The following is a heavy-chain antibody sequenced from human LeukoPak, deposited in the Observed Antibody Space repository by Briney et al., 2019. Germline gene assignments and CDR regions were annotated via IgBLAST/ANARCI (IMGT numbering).Heavy chain of an antibody. CDR3: AYSTVAIRGYY. CDR1: GGSISSSSYY. CDR2: IYYSGST. D-gene: IGHD4-23*01. V-gene: IGHV4-39*07. J-gene: IGHJ4*02. Sequence: SETLSLTCTVSGGSISSSSYYWGWIRQPPGKGLEWIGSIYYSGSTYYNPSLKSRVTISVDTSKNQFSLKLSSVTAADMAVYYCAYSTVAIRGYYWGQGTLVTVSS.